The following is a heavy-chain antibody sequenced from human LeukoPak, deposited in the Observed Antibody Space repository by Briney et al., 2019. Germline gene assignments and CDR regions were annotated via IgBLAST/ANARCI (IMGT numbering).Heavy chain of an antibody. D-gene: IGHD6-19*01. J-gene: IGHJ2*01. V-gene: IGHV3-53*01. CDR1: GFTVSSNY. CDR3: ARDGSRYWYFDL. Sequence: GGSLRLSCAASGFTVSSNYMSWVRQAPGKGLEWVSVIYSGYSTYYADSVKGRFTISRGNSKNTVYLQMNSLRAEDTAVYYCARDGSRYWYFDLWGRGTLVTVSS. CDR2: IYSGYST.